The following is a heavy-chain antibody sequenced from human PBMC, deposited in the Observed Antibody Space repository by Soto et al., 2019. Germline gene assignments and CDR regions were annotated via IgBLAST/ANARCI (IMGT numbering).Heavy chain of an antibody. V-gene: IGHV3-9*01. CDR2: IVWNSGSV. J-gene: IGHJ4*02. CDR3: SKGTYYASGSYYIDF. Sequence: LRLSCVASGFSFDDYAMHWVRQAPGKGLEWVSTIVWNSGSVGYADSVRGRFTISRDNAKNSLYLQMNSLRAEDTAFYYCSKGTYYASGSYYIDFWGQGTLVTVSS. CDR1: GFSFDDYA. D-gene: IGHD3-10*01.